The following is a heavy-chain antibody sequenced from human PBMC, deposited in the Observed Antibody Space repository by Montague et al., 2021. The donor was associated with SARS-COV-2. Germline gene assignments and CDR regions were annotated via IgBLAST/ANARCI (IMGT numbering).Heavy chain of an antibody. CDR2: INHSWST. V-gene: IGHV4-34*01. J-gene: IGHJ5*02. Sequence: SETLSLTCAVYGGSVSDYYWSWIRQPPGKGLEWIGEINHSWSTXXXPSXXXRVTTSVDTSKNQFSLKLTSVTAAATAVYYCARGPRITMIVVVITDIWFDPWGQGTLGTGSS. CDR1: GGSVSDYY. D-gene: IGHD3-22*01. CDR3: ARGPRITMIVVVITDIWFDP.